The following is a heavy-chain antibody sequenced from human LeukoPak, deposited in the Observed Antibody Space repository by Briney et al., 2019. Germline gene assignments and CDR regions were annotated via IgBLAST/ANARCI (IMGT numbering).Heavy chain of an antibody. V-gene: IGHV4-38-2*01. CDR1: GYSISSDYY. CDR3: ARGISALDY. Sequence: SETLSLTCAVSGYSISSDYYWGWIRQPPGKGLEWIATMYYRGSVYYNPSLKSRVTISVDTSKNQLSLKLSSVTAADTAVYFCARGISALDYWGQGTLVTVSS. J-gene: IGHJ4*02. D-gene: IGHD1-20*01. CDR2: MYYRGSV.